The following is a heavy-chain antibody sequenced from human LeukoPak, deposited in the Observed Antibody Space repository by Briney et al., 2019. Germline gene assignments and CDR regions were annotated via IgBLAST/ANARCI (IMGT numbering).Heavy chain of an antibody. CDR2: ISSSSSYI. CDR1: GFTFSSYS. J-gene: IGHJ4*02. D-gene: IGHD6-13*01. V-gene: IGHV3-21*01. CDR3: ARGYSSSWTLVGY. Sequence: PGGSLRLSCAASGFTFSSYSMNWVRQAPGKGLEWVSSISSSSSYIYYADSVKGRFTISRDNAKNSLYLQMNSLRAEDTAVYYCARGYSSSWTLVGYWGQGTLVTVSS.